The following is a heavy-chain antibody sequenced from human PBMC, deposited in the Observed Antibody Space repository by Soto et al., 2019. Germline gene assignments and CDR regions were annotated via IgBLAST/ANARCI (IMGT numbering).Heavy chain of an antibody. D-gene: IGHD5-12*01. CDR2: MNAGNGNT. CDR1: GYTFTSYA. J-gene: IGHJ4*02. Sequence: ASVKVSCKASGYTFTSYAMHWVRQAPGQRLEWMGWMNAGNGNTKYSQKFQGRVTITRDTSASTAYMELSSLRSEDTAVYYCARERWLQVGDYWGQGTLVTVSS. V-gene: IGHV1-3*01. CDR3: ARERWLQVGDY.